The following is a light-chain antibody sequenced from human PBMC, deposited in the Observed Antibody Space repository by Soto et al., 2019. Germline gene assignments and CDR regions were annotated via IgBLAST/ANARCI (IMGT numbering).Light chain of an antibody. Sequence: EIVMRQSPVTLSVSPGERSTLSCRASQSVSSDLAWYQQKPGQAPRLLLYGASTWATGIPARFRVSGSGTEFTLTISSLQSEDFAVYFCQQYNNWPLTFGGGTKVDIK. CDR2: GAS. J-gene: IGKJ4*01. CDR3: QQYNNWPLT. CDR1: QSVSSD. V-gene: IGKV3-15*01.